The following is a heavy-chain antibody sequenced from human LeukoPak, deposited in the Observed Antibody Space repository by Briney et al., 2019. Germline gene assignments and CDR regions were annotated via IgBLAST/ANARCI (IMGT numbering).Heavy chain of an antibody. CDR2: VYPYDSDV. CDR3: AKQGGLV. D-gene: IGHD2-15*01. J-gene: IGHJ4*02. Sequence: GESLKISCQGSGYSFSNYWIGWVRQLPGKGLEWMGVVYPYDSDVRYSPAFEGQVTISADKSISTAYLYWGSLKASDTARYFCAKQGGLVWGQGTLVTVSS. CDR1: GYSFSNYW. V-gene: IGHV5-51*01.